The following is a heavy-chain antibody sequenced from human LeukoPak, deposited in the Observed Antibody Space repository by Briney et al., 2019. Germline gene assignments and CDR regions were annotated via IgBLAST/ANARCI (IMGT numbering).Heavy chain of an antibody. Sequence: SETLSLTCAVSGGSISSSNWWSWVRQPPGKGLEWIGEIYHSGSTNYNPSPKSRVTISVDKSKNQFSLKLSSVTAADTAVYYCATKYCGGDCYVAYWGQGTLVTVSS. CDR3: ATKYCGGDCYVAY. CDR2: IYHSGST. V-gene: IGHV4-4*02. D-gene: IGHD2-21*02. CDR1: GGSISSSNW. J-gene: IGHJ4*02.